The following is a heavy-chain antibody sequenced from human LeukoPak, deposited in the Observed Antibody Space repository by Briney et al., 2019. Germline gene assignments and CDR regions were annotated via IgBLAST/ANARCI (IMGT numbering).Heavy chain of an antibody. CDR1: GFTFTTYW. V-gene: IGHV3-7*01. Sequence: GGSLRLSCAASGFTFTTYWMSWVRQAPGKGLEWVANIKQDGTEKYYVDSVKGRFTISRDNAKNSLYLQMNSLRVEDTAVYYCAKDQLLLWFGETYYFDYWGQGTLVTVSS. D-gene: IGHD3-10*01. J-gene: IGHJ4*02. CDR2: IKQDGTEK. CDR3: AKDQLLLWFGETYYFDY.